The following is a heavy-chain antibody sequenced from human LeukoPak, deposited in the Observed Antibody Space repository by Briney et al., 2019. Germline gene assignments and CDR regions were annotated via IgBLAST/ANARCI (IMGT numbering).Heavy chain of an antibody. D-gene: IGHD3-16*01. CDR1: GFTFSSYG. Sequence: GGSLRLSCAASGFTFSSYGMHWVRQAPGKGLEWVAVIPYDGSNKYYADSVKGRFTISRDNFKNTMYLQMSSLRPEDTALYYCARDRVGAQSWVALDPWGQGTLVTVSS. J-gene: IGHJ5*02. V-gene: IGHV3-30*03. CDR2: IPYDGSNK. CDR3: ARDRVGAQSWVALDP.